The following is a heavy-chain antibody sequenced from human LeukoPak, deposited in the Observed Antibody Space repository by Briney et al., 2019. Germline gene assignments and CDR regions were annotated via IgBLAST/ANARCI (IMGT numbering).Heavy chain of an antibody. V-gene: IGHV4-34*01. CDR2: INHSGST. D-gene: IGHD5-18*01. Sequence: SETLSLTCAAYGGSFSGYYWSWIRQPPGKGLEWIGEINHSGSTNYNPSLMSRVTISVDTSKNQFSLKLSSVTAADTAVYYCARGRTAMVTGYYYGMDVWGQGTTVTVSS. CDR3: ARGRTAMVTGYYYGMDV. J-gene: IGHJ6*02. CDR1: GGSFSGYY.